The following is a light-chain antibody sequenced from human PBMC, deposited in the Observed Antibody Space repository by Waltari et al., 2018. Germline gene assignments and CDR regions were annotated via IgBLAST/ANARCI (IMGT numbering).Light chain of an antibody. Sequence: SVLTQHPSASGTPGQRVTISCSGSTPNIGSNTVNWYQHLPGTAPKLLIYNNYQRPSGVPDRFSGSKSGTSASLAISGLQSEDESDYYCATWDDSLNGYLFGTGTKVNVL. V-gene: IGLV1-44*01. CDR3: ATWDDSLNGYL. CDR1: TPNIGSNT. CDR2: NNY. J-gene: IGLJ1*01.